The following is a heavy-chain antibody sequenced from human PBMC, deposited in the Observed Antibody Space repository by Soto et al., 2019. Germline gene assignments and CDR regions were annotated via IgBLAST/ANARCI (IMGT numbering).Heavy chain of an antibody. CDR2: FSDSGKT. D-gene: IGHD1-26*01. CDR1: GGPIRGYY. Sequence: QVQLQESGPRLVKPSETLSLTCSVSGGPIRGYYWTWIRQSPGRGLQWLGFFSDSGKTNSDASLKGRLAISLDTSRNQFSLSLTSVTAADTALYYCARGRAIYGEWDYFDYWGQGALVTVSS. CDR3: ARGRAIYGEWDYFDY. J-gene: IGHJ4*02. V-gene: IGHV4-59*01.